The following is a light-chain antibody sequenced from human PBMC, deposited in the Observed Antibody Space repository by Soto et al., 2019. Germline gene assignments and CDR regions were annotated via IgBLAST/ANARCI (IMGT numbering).Light chain of an antibody. CDR3: SSYTGSAALVI. V-gene: IGLV2-14*03. Sequence: QSVLTQPASVSGSLGQSITISCTGTSIDVGGYNYVSWYQQHPGQAPKLLIYDVSHRPSGISYRFSGSKSGNTASLTSSGLQAEDEADYYCSSYTGSAALVIFGGGTQLTVL. CDR2: DVS. J-gene: IGLJ2*01. CDR1: SIDVGGYNY.